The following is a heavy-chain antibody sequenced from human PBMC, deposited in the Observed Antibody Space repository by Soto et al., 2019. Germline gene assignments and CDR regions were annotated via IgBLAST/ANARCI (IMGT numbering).Heavy chain of an antibody. J-gene: IGHJ4*02. Sequence: SETLSLTCAVYGGSFSGHYCSWVRQPPGKGLEWIGEINYSGTTNYNPSLESRVTVSVDTSKNQFTLKLTSVTAADTAVYYCARLVYDSSGYRPGWGQGTLVTVSS. CDR3: ARLVYDSSGYRPG. V-gene: IGHV4-34*10. D-gene: IGHD3-22*01. CDR1: GGSFSGHY. CDR2: INYSGTT.